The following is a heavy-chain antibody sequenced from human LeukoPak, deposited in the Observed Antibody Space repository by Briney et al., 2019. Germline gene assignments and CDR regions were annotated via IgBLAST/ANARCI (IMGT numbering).Heavy chain of an antibody. CDR1: GGSISSGGYY. J-gene: IGHJ5*02. Sequence: SQTLSLTCTVSGGSISSGGYYWSWIRQPPGKGLEWIGEINHSGSTNYNPSLKSRVTISVDTSKNQFSLKLSSVTAADTAVYYCARRSGSTKTYNWFDPWGQGTLVTVSS. V-gene: IGHV4-30-2*01. D-gene: IGHD3-3*01. CDR2: INHSGST. CDR3: ARRSGSTKTYNWFDP.